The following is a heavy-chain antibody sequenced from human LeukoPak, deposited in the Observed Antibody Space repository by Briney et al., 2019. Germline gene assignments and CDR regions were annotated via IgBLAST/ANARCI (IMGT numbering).Heavy chain of an antibody. CDR1: GFTFSSYG. CDR2: IRYDGSNK. Sequence: GGSLRLSCAVSGFTFSSYGMHWVRQAPGKGLEWVAFIRYDGSNKYYADSVKGRFTISRDNSKNTLYLQMNSLRAEDTAVYYCAKDQYSSSWYDAFDIWGQGTMVTVSS. V-gene: IGHV3-30*02. J-gene: IGHJ3*02. D-gene: IGHD6-13*01. CDR3: AKDQYSSSWYDAFDI.